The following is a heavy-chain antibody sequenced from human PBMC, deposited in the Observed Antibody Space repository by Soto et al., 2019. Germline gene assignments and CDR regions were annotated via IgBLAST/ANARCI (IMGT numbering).Heavy chain of an antibody. D-gene: IGHD3-10*01. CDR1: GFTFSDYY. V-gene: IGHV3-11*01. CDR3: ARDPGSGSTPSHYYYGMDV. Sequence: GSLRLSCAASGFTFSDYYMSWIRQAPGKGLEWVSYISSSGSTIYYADSVKGRFTISRDNAKNSLYLQMNSLRAEDTAVYYCARDPGSGSTPSHYYYGMDVWGQGTTVTV. J-gene: IGHJ6*02. CDR2: ISSSGSTI.